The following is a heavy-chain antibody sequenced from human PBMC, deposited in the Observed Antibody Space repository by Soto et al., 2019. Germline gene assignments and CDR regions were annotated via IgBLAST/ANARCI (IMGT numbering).Heavy chain of an antibody. V-gene: IGHV1-69*02. CDR2: IIPILGIA. J-gene: IGHJ5*02. CDR1: GGTFSSYT. CDR3: ARVSCSGGSCYRGWFDP. D-gene: IGHD2-15*01. Sequence: QVQLVQSGAEVKKPGSSVKVSCKASGGTFSSYTISWVRQAPGQGLEWMGRIIPILGIANYAQKFQGRVTITADKSTSTAYMELSSLRSEDTDVYYCARVSCSGGSCYRGWFDPWGQGTLVTVSS.